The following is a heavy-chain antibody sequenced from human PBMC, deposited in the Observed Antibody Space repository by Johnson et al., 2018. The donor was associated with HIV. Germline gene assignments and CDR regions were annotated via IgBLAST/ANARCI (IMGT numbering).Heavy chain of an antibody. D-gene: IGHD1-26*01. Sequence: QVQLVESGGGVVQPEGSLRLSCAASGFTFSSYGMHWVRQAPGKGLEWVAFIRYDGGHNHYADAAKGRFTISRDNSKNTLYLQLNSLRAEDTAVYYCAKDQGIVGATVFDIWGQGTMVTVSS. J-gene: IGHJ3*02. V-gene: IGHV3-30*02. CDR1: GFTFSSYG. CDR2: IRYDGGHN. CDR3: AKDQGIVGATVFDI.